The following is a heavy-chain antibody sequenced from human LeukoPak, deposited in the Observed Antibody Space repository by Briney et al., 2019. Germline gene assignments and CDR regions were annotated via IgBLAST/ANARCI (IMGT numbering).Heavy chain of an antibody. V-gene: IGHV3-23*01. Sequence: GGSLRLSCAASGFTFRSYDMSWVRQAPGKGLEWVAATSGSGVNSYYADSVRGRFTIPRDNSQNTLYLQMDSLRAEDTALYYCAKEYSGYDFDYWGQGTLVTVSS. CDR1: GFTFRSYD. J-gene: IGHJ4*02. D-gene: IGHD5-12*01. CDR3: AKEYSGYDFDY. CDR2: TSGSGVNS.